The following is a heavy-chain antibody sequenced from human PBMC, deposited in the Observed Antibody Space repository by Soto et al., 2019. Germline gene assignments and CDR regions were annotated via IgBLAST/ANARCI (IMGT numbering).Heavy chain of an antibody. Sequence: AGCLRLACAASGFTLSSDGMDWVRPAAGEGLEWVAVISGSGGSTYYADSVKGGFTISRDNSKNTMYLQMNSRRAEDTAVYYCAKGGGTMIVYPRYDHWGQGTLVTLYS. D-gene: IGHD3-22*01. CDR1: GFTLSSDG. J-gene: IGHJ5*02. CDR3: AKGGGTMIVYPRYDH. V-gene: IGHV3-23*01. CDR2: ISGSGGST.